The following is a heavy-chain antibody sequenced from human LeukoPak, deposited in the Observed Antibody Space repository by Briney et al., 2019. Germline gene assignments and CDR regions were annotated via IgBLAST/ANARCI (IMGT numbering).Heavy chain of an antibody. D-gene: IGHD3-10*01. CDR1: GFTFSSYS. J-gene: IGHJ4*02. CDR3: ARGSGVQVCSSLDY. CDR2: ISSSGSYI. V-gene: IGHV3-21*01. Sequence: PGGSLRLSCAASGFTFSSYSVNWVSQAPGKGLAWVSSISSSGSYIYYADSVKGRFTFSRDNAKNSLYLQMNSLRAEDTAVYYCARGSGVQVCSSLDYWGQGTLVTVSS.